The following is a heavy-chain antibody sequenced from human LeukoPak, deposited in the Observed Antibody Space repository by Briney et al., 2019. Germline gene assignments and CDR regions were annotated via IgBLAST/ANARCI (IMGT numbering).Heavy chain of an antibody. J-gene: IGHJ5*02. CDR3: ARGGYSYGSGWFDP. CDR1: GGTFSSHA. Sequence: ASVKVSCKASGGTFSSHAISWVRQAPGRGLEWMGGIIPIFGTANYAQKFQGRVTITADESTSTAYMELSSLRSEDTAVYYCARGGYSYGSGWFDPWGQGTLVTVSS. CDR2: IIPIFGTA. V-gene: IGHV1-69*13. D-gene: IGHD5-18*01.